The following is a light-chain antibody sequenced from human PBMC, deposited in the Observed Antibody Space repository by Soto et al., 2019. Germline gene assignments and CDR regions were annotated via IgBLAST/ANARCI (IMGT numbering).Light chain of an antibody. V-gene: IGKV3-20*01. Sequence: EIVLTQSPGTLSLSPGERATLSCRPSQSVSSSYLAWYQQKPGQAPRLLIYDASSRATGISDRLSGSGSGTDFTLTISRLEPEDSAVYYCQQYGRSPKTFGQGTKVDI. CDR2: DAS. J-gene: IGKJ1*01. CDR3: QQYGRSPKT. CDR1: QSVSSSY.